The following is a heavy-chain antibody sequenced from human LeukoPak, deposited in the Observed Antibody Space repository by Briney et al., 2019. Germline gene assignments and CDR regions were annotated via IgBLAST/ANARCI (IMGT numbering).Heavy chain of an antibody. CDR1: GFTSSIYS. CDR2: ISSSSSYI. V-gene: IGHV3-21*01. J-gene: IGHJ6*04. Sequence: GGSLRLSCAASGFTSSIYSMNWVRQAPGKGLEWVSSISSSSSYIYYADSVKGRFTISRDNAKNSLYLQMNSLRAEDTAVYYCAELGITMIGGVWGKGTTVTISS. CDR3: AELGITMIGGV. D-gene: IGHD3-10*02.